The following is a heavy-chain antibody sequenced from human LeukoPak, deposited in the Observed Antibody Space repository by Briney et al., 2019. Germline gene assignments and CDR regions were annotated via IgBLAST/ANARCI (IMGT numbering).Heavy chain of an antibody. Sequence: SVKVSCKASGFTFTSSAMQWVRQARGQRLEWIGWIVVGSGNTNYAQKFQERVTITRDMSTSTAYMELSSLRSEDTAVYYCAANHYCSSTSCYHYYMDVWGKGTTVTVSS. J-gene: IGHJ6*03. D-gene: IGHD2-2*01. V-gene: IGHV1-58*02. CDR3: AANHYCSSTSCYHYYMDV. CDR1: GFTFTSSA. CDR2: IVVGSGNT.